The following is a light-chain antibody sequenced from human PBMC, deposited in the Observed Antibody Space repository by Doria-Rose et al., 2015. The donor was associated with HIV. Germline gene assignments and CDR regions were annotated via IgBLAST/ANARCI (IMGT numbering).Light chain of an antibody. Sequence: DIRVTQSPESLGMSLGERATLNCKSNQSLLYTSKNYLAWYQQNPGQPPKLLIYWASTLQSAVPARFRVSGSTTDVTLTISSLEAEDVAVYYCQQYYDTPSFGPGTTVDIK. CDR2: WAS. J-gene: IGKJ3*01. CDR1: QSLLYTSKNY. CDR3: QQYYDTPS. V-gene: IGKV4-1*01.